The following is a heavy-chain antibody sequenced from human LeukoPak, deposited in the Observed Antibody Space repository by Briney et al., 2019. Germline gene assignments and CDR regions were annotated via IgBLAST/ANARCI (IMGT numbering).Heavy chain of an antibody. V-gene: IGHV4-59*11. CDR2: IYYSGST. CDR3: ARDQGYYGSGSYSHNWFDP. J-gene: IGHJ5*02. D-gene: IGHD3-10*01. Sequence: SETLSLTCTVSGGSISSHYWSWIRQPPGKGLEWIGYIYYSGSTNYNPSLKSRVTISVDTSKNQFSLKLSSVTAADTAVYYCARDQGYYGSGSYSHNWFDPWDQGTLVTVSS. CDR1: GGSISSHY.